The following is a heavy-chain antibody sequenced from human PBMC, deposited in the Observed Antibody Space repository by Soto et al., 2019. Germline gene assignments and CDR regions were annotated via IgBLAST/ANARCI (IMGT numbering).Heavy chain of an antibody. CDR1: GGTYSSYT. CDR2: IIPILGIA. D-gene: IGHD5-12*01. Sequence: GPSVKISCKASGGTYSSYTISCVRQAQEQGLEWMGRIIPILGIANYAQKFQGRVTITADKSTSTAYMELSSLRSEDTAVYYCASDVKGKYGGLRDGKPPENLGQGTLVTVSS. V-gene: IGHV1-69*02. CDR3: ASDVKGKYGGLRDGKPPEN. J-gene: IGHJ4*02.